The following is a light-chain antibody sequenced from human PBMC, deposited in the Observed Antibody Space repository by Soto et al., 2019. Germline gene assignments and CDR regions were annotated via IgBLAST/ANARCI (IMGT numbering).Light chain of an antibody. CDR1: SSDVGGYNY. CDR3: SSSVGSNNFV. CDR2: EVT. Sequence: QSALTQPPSASGSPGQSVTISCTGTSSDVGGYNYVSWYQQHPGKAPKLMIYEVTKRPSGVPDRFSGSKSGNTASLTVSGLQAEYEADYYCSSSVGSNNFVFGTGTKVTVL. V-gene: IGLV2-8*01. J-gene: IGLJ1*01.